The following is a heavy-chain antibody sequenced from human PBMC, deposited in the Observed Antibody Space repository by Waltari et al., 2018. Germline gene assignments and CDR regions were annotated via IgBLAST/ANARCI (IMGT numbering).Heavy chain of an antibody. D-gene: IGHD3-22*01. CDR2: IYTSGRT. Sequence: QVQLQESGPGLVKPSETLSLTCTVSGGSISSYYWSWIRQPAGKGLEWIGRIYTSGRTNYNPALKSRVTSSLDTAKNQFSLKLSSVTAADTAVYYCAREGSTYYYDSSGYPDAFDIWGQGTMVTVSS. CDR3: AREGSTYYYDSSGYPDAFDI. V-gene: IGHV4-4*07. CDR1: GGSISSYY. J-gene: IGHJ3*02.